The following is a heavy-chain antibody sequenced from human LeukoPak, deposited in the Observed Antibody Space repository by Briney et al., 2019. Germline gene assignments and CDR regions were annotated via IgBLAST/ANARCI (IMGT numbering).Heavy chain of an antibody. D-gene: IGHD3-10*01. V-gene: IGHV3-23*01. J-gene: IGHJ4*02. Sequence: GGSLRLSCAASGFTFSSYAMSWVRQAPGKGLEWVSAISGSGGTTYYADSVKGRFTISRDNSKNTLYLQMNSLRAEDTAVYYCAKNGHGSGSYYPRTKYNFDYWGQGTLVTVSS. CDR2: ISGSGGTT. CDR1: GFTFSSYA. CDR3: AKNGHGSGSYYPRTKYNFDY.